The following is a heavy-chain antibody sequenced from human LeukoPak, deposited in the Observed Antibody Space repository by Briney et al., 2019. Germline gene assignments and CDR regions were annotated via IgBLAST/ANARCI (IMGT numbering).Heavy chain of an antibody. V-gene: IGHV3-7*01. J-gene: IGHJ6*03. CDR1: GFTFSSYW. CDR2: IKQDGSEK. CDR3: ARATGTFKYSSWYHFILGEYYYMDV. D-gene: IGHD6-13*01. Sequence: PGGSLRLSCAASGFTFSSYWMSWVRQAPGKGLEWVANIKQDGSEKYYVDSVKGRFTISRDNAKNSLYLQMNSLRAEDTAVYYCARATGTFKYSSWYHFILGEYYYMDVWGKGTTVTVSS.